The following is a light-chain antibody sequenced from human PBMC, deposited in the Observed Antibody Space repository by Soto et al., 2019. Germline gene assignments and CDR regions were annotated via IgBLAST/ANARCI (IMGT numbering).Light chain of an antibody. CDR2: GAS. J-gene: IGKJ1*01. Sequence: EIVLTQSPGTLSLSPRERATLSCRASPSVSNNYLAWYQHRPGQAPRLLIYGASTRAPVIPERFRGSGSGTDFTLSISRLETDDVAVYYGQQDAASSRTVGQGTQVEV. CDR1: PSVSNNY. V-gene: IGKV3-20*01. CDR3: QQDAASSRT.